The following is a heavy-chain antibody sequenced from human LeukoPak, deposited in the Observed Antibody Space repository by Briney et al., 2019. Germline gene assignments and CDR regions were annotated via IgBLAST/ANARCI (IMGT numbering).Heavy chain of an antibody. D-gene: IGHD2-2*02. CDR3: AAEVLLYECSGGTCDLDHKWFDP. Sequence: ASVKVSCKISGNTLSELSMHWVRQAPGEGLEWMGGFDPEEGDTLYAQKFQDRVTMTEDTSTDTAYMELTNLTSGDTAVYYCAAEVLLYECSGGTCDLDHKWFDPWGQGTLVTLSS. CDR1: GNTLSELS. J-gene: IGHJ5*02. CDR2: FDPEEGDT. V-gene: IGHV1-24*01.